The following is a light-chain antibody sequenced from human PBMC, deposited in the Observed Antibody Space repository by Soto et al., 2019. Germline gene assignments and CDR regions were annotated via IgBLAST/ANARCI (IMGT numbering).Light chain of an antibody. Sequence: ETVLTQSPGTLSLSPGERATLSCRASQSSSSYLTCYQQRPGQAPRLLIYAASRRATGIPDRFSGSGSGTDFTLTISRLEPEDFAVYYCQQYSTSPITFGQGTRLEIK. J-gene: IGKJ5*01. CDR1: QSSSSY. V-gene: IGKV3-20*01. CDR3: QQYSTSPIT. CDR2: AAS.